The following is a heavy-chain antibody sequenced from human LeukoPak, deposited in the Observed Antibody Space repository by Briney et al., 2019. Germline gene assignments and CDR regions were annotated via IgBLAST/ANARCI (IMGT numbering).Heavy chain of an antibody. J-gene: IGHJ4*02. CDR3: AKDRETTASGTFDY. Sequence: GGSLRLSCAASGFTFSSYGMHCVRQAPGKGLEWVAVISEDGSNKYYEDSVKGRFTISRDNSNNTLYLQMNSLRAEDTAVYNCAKDRETTASGTFDYWGQGTLVTVSS. V-gene: IGHV3-30*18. D-gene: IGHD6-13*01. CDR1: GFTFSSYG. CDR2: ISEDGSNK.